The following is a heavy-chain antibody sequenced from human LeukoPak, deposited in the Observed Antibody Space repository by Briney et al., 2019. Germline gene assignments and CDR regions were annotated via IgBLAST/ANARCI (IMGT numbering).Heavy chain of an antibody. CDR1: GFTFSSYG. V-gene: IGHV3-30*03. J-gene: IGHJ4*02. CDR3: VRDRGTYRPIDY. CDR2: ISYDGSNK. Sequence: GGSLRLSCAASGFTFSSYGMHWVRQAPGKGLEWVAGISYDGSNKYYADSVKGRFTISRDNAQNSLYLQMNSLRAEDTAIYYCVRDRGTYRPIDYWGQGTLVTVSS. D-gene: IGHD1-26*01.